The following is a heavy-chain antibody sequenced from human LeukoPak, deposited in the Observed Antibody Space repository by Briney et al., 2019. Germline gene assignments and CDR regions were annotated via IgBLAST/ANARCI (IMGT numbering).Heavy chain of an antibody. V-gene: IGHV6-1*01. CDR3: ARGYGYGFDY. Sequence: SQTLSPTCATSGDSVSSNSAAWNWIRQSPSRGLEWLGRTYYRSKWYNDYAVSVKSRITVNPDISKNQFSLQLNSVTPEDTAVYYCARGYGYGFDYWGQGTLVTVSS. D-gene: IGHD5-18*01. CDR1: GDSVSSNSAA. J-gene: IGHJ4*02. CDR2: TYYRSKWYN.